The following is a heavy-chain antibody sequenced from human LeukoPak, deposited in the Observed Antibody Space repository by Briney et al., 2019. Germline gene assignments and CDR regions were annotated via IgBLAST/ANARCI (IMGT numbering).Heavy chain of an antibody. Sequence: GASVKVSCKASGYSFTAYYMHWVRQAPGQGLEWMGWINPNSGGTNYAQKFQGRVTMTRDTSISTAYMELSRLRSDDTAVYYCARLGSGYYYEDKPFDYWGQGTLVTVSS. CDR3: ARLGSGYYYEDKPFDY. J-gene: IGHJ4*02. CDR1: GYSFTAYY. D-gene: IGHD3-22*01. CDR2: INPNSGGT. V-gene: IGHV1-2*02.